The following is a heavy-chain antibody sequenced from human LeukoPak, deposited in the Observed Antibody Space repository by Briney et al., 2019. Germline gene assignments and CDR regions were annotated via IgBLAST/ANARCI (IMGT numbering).Heavy chain of an antibody. J-gene: IGHJ4*02. CDR2: ISGSSNTI. Sequence: GGSLILSCAASGFTFSTYSMNWVRQAPGKGLEWVSYISGSSNTIYYADSVKGRFTISRDNAKNSLYLQMNSLRGEDTAVYYCARGRYYDSSGYAPVDYWGQGTLVTVSS. CDR3: ARGRYYDSSGYAPVDY. V-gene: IGHV3-48*01. D-gene: IGHD3-22*01. CDR1: GFTFSTYS.